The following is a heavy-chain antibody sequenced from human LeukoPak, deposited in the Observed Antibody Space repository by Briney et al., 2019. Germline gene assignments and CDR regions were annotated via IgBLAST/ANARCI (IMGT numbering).Heavy chain of an antibody. V-gene: IGHV4-59*12. J-gene: IGHJ4*02. CDR3: ARDYVDTASRGLV. CDR1: GGSFSTYY. Sequence: PSETLSLTCSVSGGSFSTYYWNWIRQPPGKGLEWIGYIYYIGSTNYNSSLKSRVTISVDTSKNQFSLKLSSVTAADTAVYFCARDYVDTASRGLVWGQGTLVTVSS. CDR2: IYYIGST. D-gene: IGHD5-18*01.